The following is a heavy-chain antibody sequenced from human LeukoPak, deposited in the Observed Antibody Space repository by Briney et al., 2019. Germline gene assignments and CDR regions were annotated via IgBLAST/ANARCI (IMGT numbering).Heavy chain of an antibody. Sequence: SETLSLTCTVSGGSITSYCWSWIRQPPGKGLEWIGYIYGSGSTNYNPPLKSRVTISVDTSKNQFSLKLSSVTAADTAVYFCARHQDSMTGTVLLRPFAYWGQGTLVTVSS. D-gene: IGHD1-7*01. CDR1: GGSITSYC. CDR2: IYGSGST. CDR3: ARHQDSMTGTVLLRPFAY. V-gene: IGHV4-59*08. J-gene: IGHJ4*02.